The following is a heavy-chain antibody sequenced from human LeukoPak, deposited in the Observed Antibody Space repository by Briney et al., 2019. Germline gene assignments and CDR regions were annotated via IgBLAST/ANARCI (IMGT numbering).Heavy chain of an antibody. D-gene: IGHD6-19*01. CDR2: ISAYNGNT. CDR1: GYTFTCYY. J-gene: IGHJ4*02. Sequence: ASVKVSCKASGYTFTCYYMHWVRQAPGQGLEWMGWISAYNGNTNYAQKLQGRVTMTTDTSTSTAYMELRSLRSDDTAVYYCARDIEAGYSSTNFDYWGQGTLVTVSS. V-gene: IGHV1-18*04. CDR3: ARDIEAGYSSTNFDY.